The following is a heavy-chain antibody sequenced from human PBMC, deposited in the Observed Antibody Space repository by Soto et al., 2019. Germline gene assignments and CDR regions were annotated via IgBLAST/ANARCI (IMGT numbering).Heavy chain of an antibody. CDR1: GFTFSSYA. J-gene: IGHJ4*02. CDR3: AKGSVCSGGSCYAPYYFDY. V-gene: IGHV3-23*01. Sequence: GGSLRLSCAASGFTFSSYAMSWVRQAPGKGLEWVSAISGSGGSTYYADSVKGRFTISRDNSKNTLYLQMNSLRAEDTAVYYCAKGSVCSGGSCYAPYYFDYWGQGTLLTVSS. D-gene: IGHD2-15*01. CDR2: ISGSGGST.